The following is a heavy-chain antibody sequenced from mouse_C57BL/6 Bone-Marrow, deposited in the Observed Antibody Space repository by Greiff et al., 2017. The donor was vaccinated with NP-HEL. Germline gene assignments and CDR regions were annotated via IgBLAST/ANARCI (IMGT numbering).Heavy chain of an antibody. CDR2: ISSGGSYT. D-gene: IGHD1-1*01. J-gene: IGHJ4*01. Sequence: EVKLVESGGDLVKPGGSLKLSCAASGFTFSSYGMSWVRQTPDKRLEWVATISSGGSYTYYPDSVKGRFTISRDNAKNTLYLQMSSLKSEDTAMYYCTRVITTVVALYYYAMDYWGKGTSVTVSS. V-gene: IGHV5-6*01. CDR1: GFTFSSYG. CDR3: TRVITTVVALYYYAMDY.